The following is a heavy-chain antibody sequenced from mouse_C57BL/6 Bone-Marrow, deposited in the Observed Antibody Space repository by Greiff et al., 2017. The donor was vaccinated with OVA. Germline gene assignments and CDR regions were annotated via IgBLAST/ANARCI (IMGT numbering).Heavy chain of an antibody. CDR1: GFTFTDYY. V-gene: IGHV7-3*01. D-gene: IGHD1-1*01. Sequence: EVMLVESGGGLVQPGGSLSLSCAASGFTFTDYYMSWVRQPPGKALEWLGFIRNKANGYTTEYSASVKGRFTISRDNSQSILYLQMNALRAEDSATYYCARSFYYYGSSYPAWFAYWGQGTLVTVSA. CDR3: ARSFYYYGSSYPAWFAY. J-gene: IGHJ3*01. CDR2: IRNKANGYTT.